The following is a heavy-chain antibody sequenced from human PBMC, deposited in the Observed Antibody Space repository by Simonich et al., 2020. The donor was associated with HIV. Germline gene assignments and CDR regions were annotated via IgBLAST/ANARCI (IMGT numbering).Heavy chain of an antibody. Sequence: QVQLQQWGAGLLKPSETLSLTCAVYGGSFSGYYWSWIRQPPGKGLEWIGEIKHSGSTNYNPSLKSRVTISVATSKNQFSLKLSSVTAADTAVYYCARGFYQRLYYFDYWGQGTLVTVSS. CDR3: ARGFYQRLYYFDY. CDR1: GGSFSGYY. J-gene: IGHJ4*02. V-gene: IGHV4-34*01. CDR2: IKHSGST. D-gene: IGHD2-2*01.